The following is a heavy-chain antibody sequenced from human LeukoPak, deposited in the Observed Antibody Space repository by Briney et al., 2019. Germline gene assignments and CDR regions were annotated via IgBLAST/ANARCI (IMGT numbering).Heavy chain of an antibody. CDR2: ITGSGGST. V-gene: IGHV3-23*01. D-gene: IGHD3-22*01. Sequence: PGGSLRLSCAVSGIALSNYVMSWVRQAPGKGLEWVAGITGSGGSTHYADSVKGRFTISRDNPKNTLYLQMNSLRAEDTAVYFCAKRGVVIRVILVGFHKEAYYFDSWGQGALVTVSS. CDR3: AKRGVVIRVILVGFHKEAYYFDS. CDR1: GIALSNYV. J-gene: IGHJ4*02.